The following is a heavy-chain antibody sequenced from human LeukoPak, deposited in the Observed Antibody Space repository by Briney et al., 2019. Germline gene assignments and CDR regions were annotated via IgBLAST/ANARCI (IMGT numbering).Heavy chain of an antibody. D-gene: IGHD1-26*01. J-gene: IGHJ6*03. CDR1: GFTFSNYE. CDR2: ISNTGDII. Sequence: GGSLRLSCVASGFTFSNYEMNWVRQAPGKGLEWISHISNTGDIIHSADSVEGRFTISRDNAKKSLYLQMSSLRAEDTAVYYCARDPYSGAYYEGYYYYYMDVWGKGTTVTVSS. CDR3: ARDPYSGAYYEGYYYYYMDV. V-gene: IGHV3-48*03.